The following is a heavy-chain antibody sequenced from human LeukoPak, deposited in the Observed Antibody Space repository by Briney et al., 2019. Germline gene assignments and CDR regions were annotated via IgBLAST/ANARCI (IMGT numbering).Heavy chain of an antibody. Sequence: PGGSPRLSCAASGFTFSSYAMSWVRQAPGKGREWVSAISGSGGSTYYADSVKGRFTISRDNSKNTLYLQMNSLRAEDTAVYYCAKWFRSTSCPLDYWGQGTLVTVSS. V-gene: IGHV3-23*01. CDR1: GFTFSSYA. J-gene: IGHJ4*02. CDR2: ISGSGGST. CDR3: AKWFRSTSCPLDY. D-gene: IGHD2-2*01.